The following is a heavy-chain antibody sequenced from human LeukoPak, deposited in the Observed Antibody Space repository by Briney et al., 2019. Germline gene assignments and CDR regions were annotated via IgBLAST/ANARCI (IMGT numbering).Heavy chain of an antibody. D-gene: IGHD3-9*01. CDR3: ARHRRHYDILTGSYAGPFDM. CDR1: GASISSSAYY. Sequence: SETLSLTCTVSGASISSSAYYWGWVRQPPGRGLEWIGNIYYSGSTYYNPSLKSRVTISVHTSTNQFSLKLTSVTAADTAVYYCARHRRHYDILTGSYAGPFDMWGQGTMVTVSS. J-gene: IGHJ3*02. V-gene: IGHV4-39*01. CDR2: IYYSGST.